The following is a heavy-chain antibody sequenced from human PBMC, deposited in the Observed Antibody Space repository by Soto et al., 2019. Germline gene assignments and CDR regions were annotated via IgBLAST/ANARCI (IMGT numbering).Heavy chain of an antibody. CDR3: ARGYGMATTRVQPYYYYGMDV. CDR1: GFTFSSYS. CDR2: ISSSSSTI. J-gene: IGHJ6*02. D-gene: IGHD5-12*01. Sequence: EVQLVESVGGLVQPGGSLRLSCAASGFTFSSYSMNWVRQAPGKGLEWVSYISSSSSTIYYADSVKGRFTISRDNAKNSLYLQMNSLRDEDTAVYYCARGYGMATTRVQPYYYYGMDVWGQGTTVTVSS. V-gene: IGHV3-48*02.